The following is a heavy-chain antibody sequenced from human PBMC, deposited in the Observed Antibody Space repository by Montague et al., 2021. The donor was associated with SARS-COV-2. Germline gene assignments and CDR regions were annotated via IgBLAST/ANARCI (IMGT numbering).Heavy chain of an antibody. J-gene: IGHJ6*02. Sequence: SETLSLTCTLSGGSISSYYWSWIRQPPGKGLEWIGCIYTSGSTNXNPSLKSRVTMSVDTSKNQFSLKLSSVTAADTAVYYCAREAWFGDKTSASEYYGMDVWGQGTTVTVSS. D-gene: IGHD3-10*01. CDR3: AREAWFGDKTSASEYYGMDV. V-gene: IGHV4-4*07. CDR1: GGSISSYY. CDR2: IYTSGST.